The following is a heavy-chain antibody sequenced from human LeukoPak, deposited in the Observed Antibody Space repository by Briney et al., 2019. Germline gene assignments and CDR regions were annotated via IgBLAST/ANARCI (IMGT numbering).Heavy chain of an antibody. CDR3: ARGSTALDY. CDR2: IWFGGSTK. CDR1: GFTFSAYP. J-gene: IGHJ4*02. V-gene: IGHV3-33*01. Sequence: GRSLRLSCAASGFTFSAYPMHWVRQAPGKGLEWVTAIWFGGSTKYYADSVKGRFTISRDNRKGTLYLQMNSLGDDDTAIYYCARGSTALDYWGQGTLVSVSS. D-gene: IGHD2-15*01.